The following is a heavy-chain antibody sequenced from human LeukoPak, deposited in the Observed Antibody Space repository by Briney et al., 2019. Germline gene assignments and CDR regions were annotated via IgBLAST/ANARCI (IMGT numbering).Heavy chain of an antibody. J-gene: IGHJ6*03. D-gene: IGHD2-2*01. CDR2: ISAYNGNT. V-gene: IGHV1-18*01. Sequence: ASVKVSCKASGYTFTSYGISWVRQAPGQGLEWMGWISAYNGNTNYAQKLQGRVTMTTDTSTSTAYMELRSLRSDDTGVYYCARDLYCSSTSCYWGYYYYYMDVWGKGTTVTVSS. CDR1: GYTFTSYG. CDR3: ARDLYCSSTSCYWGYYYYYMDV.